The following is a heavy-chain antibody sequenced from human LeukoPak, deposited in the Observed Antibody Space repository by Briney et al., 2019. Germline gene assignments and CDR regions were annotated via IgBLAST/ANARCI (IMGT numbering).Heavy chain of an antibody. CDR1: GGSISSGGHS. V-gene: IGHV4-30-2*01. J-gene: IGHJ5*02. D-gene: IGHD2-2*01. CDR3: ARQLTQGWFDP. Sequence: SETLSLTCAVSGGSISSGGHSWSWIRQPPGKGLEWIGYIYHSGSTYYNPSLKSRVTISVDRSKNQFSLKLTSVTAADTAVYYCARQLTQGWFDPWGQGTLVTASS. CDR2: IYHSGST.